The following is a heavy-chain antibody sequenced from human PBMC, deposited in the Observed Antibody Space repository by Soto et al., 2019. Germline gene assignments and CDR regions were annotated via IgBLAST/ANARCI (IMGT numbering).Heavy chain of an antibody. CDR2: IIPIFGTA. CDR1: GGTFSSYA. D-gene: IGHD1-26*01. CDR3: ARDSPANGIVGAKAFDY. V-gene: IGHV1-69*01. Sequence: QVQLVQSGAEVKKPGSSVKVSCKASGGTFSSYAISWVRQAPGQGLEWMGGIIPIFGTANYAQKFQGRVTITADGSTSTAYMELSSLRSEDTAVYYCARDSPANGIVGAKAFDYWGQGTLVTVSS. J-gene: IGHJ4*02.